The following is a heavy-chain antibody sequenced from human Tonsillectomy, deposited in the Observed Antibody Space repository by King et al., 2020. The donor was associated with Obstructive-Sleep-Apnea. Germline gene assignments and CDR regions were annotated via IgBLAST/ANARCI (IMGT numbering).Heavy chain of an antibody. CDR2: IYYSGST. V-gene: IGHV4-39*07. D-gene: IGHD3-3*01. J-gene: IGHJ5*02. CDR3: ARDYDFWSGYYTNWFDP. Sequence: QLQESGPGLVKPSEILSLTCTVSGGSIRSSNYYWGWIRQPPGKGLEWIGSIYYSGSTHYNPSLKGRVTISLDTSKNQFSLKLSSVTAADTAVYYCARDYDFWSGYYTNWFDPWGQGTLVNVSS. CDR1: GGSIRSSNYY.